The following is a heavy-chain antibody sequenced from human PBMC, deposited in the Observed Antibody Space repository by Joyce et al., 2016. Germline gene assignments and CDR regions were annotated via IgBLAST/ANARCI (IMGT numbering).Heavy chain of an antibody. CDR3: VTGLCIGTACHWDDAFDV. CDR1: GFSFRNAW. D-gene: IGHD2-2*01. CDR2: VKRKSQGGTT. V-gene: IGHV3-15*01. Sequence: EVQLVESGGGLVKPGGSLRLSCAASGFSFRNAWVTWVRQAQGKGVAWVGRVKRKSQGGTTDYAAPVKGRFTISRDDSRDTAYLKMNSLKSEDTGVYFCVTGLCIGTACHWDDAFDVWGQGTMVTVSS. J-gene: IGHJ3*01.